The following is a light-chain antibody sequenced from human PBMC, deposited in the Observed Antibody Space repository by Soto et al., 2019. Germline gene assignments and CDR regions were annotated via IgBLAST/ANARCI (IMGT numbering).Light chain of an antibody. CDR1: SSDVGGYDY. J-gene: IGLJ1*01. CDR3: NSYTSCSTYV. CDR2: DVS. Sequence: QSALTQTASVSGSPGQSIAISCTGTSSDVGGYDYVSWYQQHPGKAPKLMIYDVSNRPSGVSSRFSGSKSGNTASLTISGLQAEDEADYYCNSYTSCSTYVFGTGTKLTVL. V-gene: IGLV2-14*01.